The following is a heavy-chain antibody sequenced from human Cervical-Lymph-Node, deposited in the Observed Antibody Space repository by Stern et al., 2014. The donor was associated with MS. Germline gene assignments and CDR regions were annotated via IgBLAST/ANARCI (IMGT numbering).Heavy chain of an antibody. Sequence: QVQLVESGGEVKKPGASVKVSCKASGYTFTSLGISWVRQAPGQGLEWMGWISAYNGNTTYAQKLQGRVTVTTDTSTSAAYMELRSLTSDDTAAYYCASGSLEGFDPWGQGTLVTVSS. CDR1: GYTFTSLG. CDR2: ISAYNGNT. D-gene: IGHD5-24*01. CDR3: ASGSLEGFDP. V-gene: IGHV1-18*01. J-gene: IGHJ5*02.